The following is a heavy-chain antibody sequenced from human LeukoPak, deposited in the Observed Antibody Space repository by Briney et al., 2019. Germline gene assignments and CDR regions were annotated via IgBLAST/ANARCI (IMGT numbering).Heavy chain of an antibody. CDR3: ARIYSGSHYS. CDR1: GFTFSSYG. J-gene: IGHJ4*02. D-gene: IGHD1-26*01. V-gene: IGHV3-30*02. CDR2: IRYDGSNK. Sequence: GGSLRLSCAASGFTFSSYGMHWVRQAPGKGLEWVAFIRYDGSNKYYADSVKGRFTISRDTSKNTLFLQMNSLRAEDTAVYYCARIYSGSHYSWGQGTLVTISS.